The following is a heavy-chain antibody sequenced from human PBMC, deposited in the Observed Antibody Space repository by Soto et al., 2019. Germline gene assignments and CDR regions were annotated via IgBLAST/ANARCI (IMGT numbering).Heavy chain of an antibody. V-gene: IGHV5-51*01. CDR3: ARHGPSNGSGSYYNPSYGMDV. CDR2: IYPGDSDT. J-gene: IGHJ6*02. Sequence: GESLKISCKGSGYSFTSYWIGWVRQMPGKGLEWMGIIYPGDSDTRYSPSFQGQVTISADKSISTAYLQWSSLKASDTAMYYCARHGPSNGSGSYYNPSYGMDVWGQGTTVTVSS. D-gene: IGHD3-10*01. CDR1: GYSFTSYW.